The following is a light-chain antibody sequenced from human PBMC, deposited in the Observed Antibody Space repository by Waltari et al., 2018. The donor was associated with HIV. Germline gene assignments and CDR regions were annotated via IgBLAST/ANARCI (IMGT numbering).Light chain of an antibody. Sequence: DIVMTQSPDSLAVSLGERATINRKSSQNLLYSSKDRNYLAWYQQKPRQPPKLLIYWASTREAGVPDRFSGSGSGTDFTLTISSMQAEDVAVYYWQQYYYSPGTLGRGTKVHIK. J-gene: IGKJ1*01. V-gene: IGKV4-1*01. CDR1: QNLLYSSKDRNY. CDR2: WAS. CDR3: QQYYYSPGT.